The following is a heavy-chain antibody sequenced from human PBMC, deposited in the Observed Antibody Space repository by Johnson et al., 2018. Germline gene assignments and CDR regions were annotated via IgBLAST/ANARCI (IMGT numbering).Heavy chain of an antibody. V-gene: IGHV5-51*01. CDR1: GYSFTNYW. CDR2: IYPGDSDT. Sequence: VQLVESGAEVKKXGESXKIXCKGSGYSFTNYWIGWVRQMPGKGLEWMGIIYPGDSDTRYSPSFQGQVTISADKSISTAYLQWSSLKASDTPMYYCARHSSYRGFSDAFDIWGQGTMVTVSS. D-gene: IGHD1-26*01. CDR3: ARHSSYRGFSDAFDI. J-gene: IGHJ3*02.